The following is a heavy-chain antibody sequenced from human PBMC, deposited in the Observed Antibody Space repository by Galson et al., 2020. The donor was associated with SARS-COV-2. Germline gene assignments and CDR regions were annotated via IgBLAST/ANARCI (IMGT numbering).Heavy chain of an antibody. D-gene: IGHD6-13*01. CDR2: IRGDGSET. CDR1: GFTFSDYW. V-gene: IGHV3-7*04. J-gene: IGHJ4*02. Sequence: GGSLRLSCVVSGFTFSDYWMNWIRQAPGKGLEWVANIRGDGSETNYADSVQGRFSISRDNAVDTLYLELNSLRVDDTAVYYCTRGGWQGGYWGQGTRVTVSS. CDR3: TRGGWQGGY.